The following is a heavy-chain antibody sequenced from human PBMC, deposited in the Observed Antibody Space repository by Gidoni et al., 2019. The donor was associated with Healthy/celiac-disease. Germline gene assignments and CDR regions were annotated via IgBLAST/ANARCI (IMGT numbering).Heavy chain of an antibody. CDR3: ARIRGLCSSSSMDV. V-gene: IGHV2-70*15. J-gene: IGHJ6*03. CDR1: GFSLSTSGMC. CDR2: IDWDDDK. D-gene: IGHD2-2*01. Sequence: QVTLRESGPALVKPTQTLTLTCTFSGFSLSTSGMCVSWIRRPPGKSLVWLARIDWDDDKYYSTSLKTRLTISKDTSKNPVVITMTNMDPVDTATYYCARIRGLCSSSSMDVWGKGTTVTVSS.